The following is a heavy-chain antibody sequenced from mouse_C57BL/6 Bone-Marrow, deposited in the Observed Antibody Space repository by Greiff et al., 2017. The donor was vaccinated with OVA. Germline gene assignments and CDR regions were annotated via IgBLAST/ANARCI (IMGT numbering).Heavy chain of an antibody. CDR2: IRNKANGYTT. CDR1: GFTFTDYY. V-gene: IGHV7-3*01. Sequence: EVMLVESGGGLVQPGGSLSLSCAASGFTFTDYYMSWVRQPPGKALEWLGFIRNKANGYTTEYSASVKGRFTISRDNSQSILYLQMNALRAEDSATDYGARYMGYGNYYYAMDYWGQGTSVTVSS. D-gene: IGHD2-10*02. J-gene: IGHJ4*01. CDR3: ARYMGYGNYYYAMDY.